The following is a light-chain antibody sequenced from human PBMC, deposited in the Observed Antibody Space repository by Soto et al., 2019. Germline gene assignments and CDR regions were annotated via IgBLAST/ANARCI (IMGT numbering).Light chain of an antibody. V-gene: IGLV2-8*01. CDR1: SSDVGGYNY. J-gene: IGLJ1*01. CDR3: KSYEGSNIYV. CDR2: EVN. Sequence: QSALTQPPSASGSPGQSVTISCTGTSSDVGGYNYVSWYQQHPGKAPKLMIYEVNKRPSGVPDRFSGSKSGNTASLTVSGLQAEDEADYYCKSYEGSNIYVFGTGTKVT.